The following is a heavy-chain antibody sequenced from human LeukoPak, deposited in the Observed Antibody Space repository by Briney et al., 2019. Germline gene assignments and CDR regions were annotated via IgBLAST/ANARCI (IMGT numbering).Heavy chain of an antibody. CDR1: GFTFSTYS. CDR2: ISSSSDYI. CDR3: ARDRRPGIAVAGIGGAFDI. D-gene: IGHD6-19*01. Sequence: PRGSLRLSCAASGFTFSTYSIIWVRQAPGKGLEWVSSISSSSDYIYYASSVKGRFTISRDDSKNSLYLQMNSLRAEDTAVYYCARDRRPGIAVAGIGGAFDIWGQGTMVTVSS. J-gene: IGHJ3*02. V-gene: IGHV3-21*01.